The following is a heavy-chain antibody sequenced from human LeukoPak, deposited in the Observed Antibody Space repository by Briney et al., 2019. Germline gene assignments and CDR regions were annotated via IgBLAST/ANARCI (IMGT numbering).Heavy chain of an antibody. CDR3: TTDPVTMIVVDIT. V-gene: IGHV3-15*01. CDR2: IKSKTDGGTT. D-gene: IGHD3-22*01. Sequence: GGSLRLSCAASGFTFSNAWMSWVRQAPGKGLEWVGRIKSKTDGGTTDHAAPVKGRFTISRDDSKNTLYLQMNSLKTEDTAVYYCTTDPVTMIVVDITWGQGTLVTVSS. CDR1: GFTFSNAW. J-gene: IGHJ5*02.